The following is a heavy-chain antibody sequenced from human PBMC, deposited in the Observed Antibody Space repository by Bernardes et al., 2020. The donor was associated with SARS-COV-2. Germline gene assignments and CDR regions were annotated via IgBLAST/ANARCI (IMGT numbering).Heavy chain of an antibody. J-gene: IGHJ5*02. CDR1: GGSISSHY. CDR2: IYYIGST. D-gene: IGHD3-22*01. CDR3: ARDWGYYDRSGYYDGWFDP. V-gene: IGHV4-59*11. Sequence: SETLSLTCTVSGGSISSHYWSWIRQPPGKGLEWIGYIYYIGSTNYNPSLKSRVTISVDTSKNQFSLKLSSVTAADTAVYYCARDWGYYDRSGYYDGWFDPWGKGTLVTVSP.